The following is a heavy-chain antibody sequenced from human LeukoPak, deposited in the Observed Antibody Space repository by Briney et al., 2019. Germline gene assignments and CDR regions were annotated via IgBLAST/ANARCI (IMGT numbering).Heavy chain of an antibody. J-gene: IGHJ4*02. Sequence: GASVKVSCKASGGTFSSYAISWVRQAPEQGLEWMGGIIPVFGTADYAQKFQGRVTITTDESTSTTYMQLSSLRSEDTAVYYCARDGSSYPFDYWGQGTLVTVSS. CDR1: GGTFSSYA. D-gene: IGHD6-6*01. CDR2: IIPVFGTA. V-gene: IGHV1-69*05. CDR3: ARDGSSYPFDY.